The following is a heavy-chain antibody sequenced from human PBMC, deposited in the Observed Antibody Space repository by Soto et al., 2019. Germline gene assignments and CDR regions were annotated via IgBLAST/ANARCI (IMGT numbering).Heavy chain of an antibody. CDR2: FDPEDGET. CDR1: GYTLTELS. Sequence: ASVKVSCKVSGYTLTELSMHWVRQAPGKGLEWMGGFDPEDGETIYAQKFQGRVTMTEDTSTDTAYMELSSLRSEDTAVYYCAKVPQGGIDSTDGNSYGARETLVAFSS. V-gene: IGHV1-24*01. CDR3: AKVPQGGIDSTDGNSY. J-gene: IGHJ4*02. D-gene: IGHD4-17*01.